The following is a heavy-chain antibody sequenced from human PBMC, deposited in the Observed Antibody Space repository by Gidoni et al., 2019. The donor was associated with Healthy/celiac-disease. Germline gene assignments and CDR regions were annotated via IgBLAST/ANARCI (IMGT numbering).Heavy chain of an antibody. D-gene: IGHD3-22*01. J-gene: IGHJ4*02. CDR3: ARGDSSGYPGIFDY. V-gene: IGHV3-53*01. CDR2: IYSGGST. CDR1: GFTVSSNY. Sequence: EVQLVESGGGLIQPGGSLRLSCAASGFTVSSNYMSWVRQAPGKGLEWVSVIYSGGSTYYADSVKGRFTISRDNSKNTLYLQMNSLRAEDTAVYYCARGDSSGYPGIFDYWGQGTLVTVSS.